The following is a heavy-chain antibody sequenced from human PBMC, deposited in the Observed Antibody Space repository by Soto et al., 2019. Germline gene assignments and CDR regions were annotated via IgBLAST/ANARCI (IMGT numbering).Heavy chain of an antibody. CDR2: IYYSGST. Sequence: SETLSLTCTASGGSISSSSYYWGWIRQPPGKGLEWIGSIYYSGSTYYNPSLKSRVTISVDTSKNQFSLKLSSVTAADTAVYYCARDRGRSGTLSSWFDPWGQGTLVTVSS. CDR3: ARDRGRSGTLSSWFDP. J-gene: IGHJ5*02. D-gene: IGHD3-10*01. CDR1: GGSISSSSYY. V-gene: IGHV4-39*07.